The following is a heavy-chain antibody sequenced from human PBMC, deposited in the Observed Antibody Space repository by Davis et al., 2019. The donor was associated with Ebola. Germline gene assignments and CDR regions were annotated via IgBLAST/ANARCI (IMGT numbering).Heavy chain of an antibody. Sequence: GGSLRLSCAASGFTFSSYGMHWVRQAPGKGLEWVAVISYDGSNKYYADSVKGRFTISRDNSKNTLYLQMNSLRAEDTAVYYCAKDMGVVDTAMVFYYYYGMDVWGKGTTVTVSS. D-gene: IGHD5-18*01. CDR3: AKDMGVVDTAMVFYYYYGMDV. CDR1: GFTFSSYG. CDR2: ISYDGSNK. V-gene: IGHV3-30*18. J-gene: IGHJ6*04.